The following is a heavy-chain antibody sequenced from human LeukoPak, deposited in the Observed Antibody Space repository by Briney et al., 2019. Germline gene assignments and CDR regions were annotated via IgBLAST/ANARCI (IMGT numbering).Heavy chain of an antibody. CDR2: INPNNGGT. J-gene: IGHJ6*03. D-gene: IGHD3-10*01. Sequence: ASVTVSFKASGYTFTGYYMHWVRQAPGQGLEWMGWINPNNGGTNYAQKFQGRVTMTRDTSISTAYMELSRLRSDDTAVYYCARDLSRGYYYGSGSYRHWGYYYYYYMDVWGKGTTVTVSS. V-gene: IGHV1-2*02. CDR1: GYTFTGYY. CDR3: ARDLSRGYYYGSGSYRHWGYYYYYYMDV.